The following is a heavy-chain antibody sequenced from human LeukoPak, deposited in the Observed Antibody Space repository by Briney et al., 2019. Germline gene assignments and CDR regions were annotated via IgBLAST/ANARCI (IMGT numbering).Heavy chain of an antibody. CDR2: INPNSGGT. D-gene: IGHD3-10*01. J-gene: IGHJ5*02. CDR3: ALIGGHAWFDH. Sequence: ASVKVACKASGYTFSVYYIFWVRRAPGQGLEWMGWINPNSGGTNYSPEFQSILTMTTDTSITTAYMELSTLRSDDTSVYYCALIGGHAWFDHWGQGTLVTVSS. CDR1: GYTFSVYY. V-gene: IGHV1-2*02.